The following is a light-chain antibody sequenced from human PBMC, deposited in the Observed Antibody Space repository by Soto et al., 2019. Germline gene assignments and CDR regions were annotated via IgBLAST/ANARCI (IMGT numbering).Light chain of an antibody. CDR3: QQYYTYPQT. V-gene: IGKV1-8*01. J-gene: IGKJ2*01. CDR1: QGISSY. CDR2: AAF. Sequence: AIRMTQSPSSFSASTGDRVTITCRASQGISSYLAWYQQKPGKAPKLLVYAAFTLQYGVPSRFSGSRSGTDFTLTISCLQSEDFATYFCQQYYTYPQTFGQGTKLEIK.